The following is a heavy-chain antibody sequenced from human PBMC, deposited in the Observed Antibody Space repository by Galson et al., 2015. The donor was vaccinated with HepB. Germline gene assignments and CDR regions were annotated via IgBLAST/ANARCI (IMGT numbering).Heavy chain of an antibody. V-gene: IGHV5-10-1*01. Sequence: QSGAEVKKPGESLRISCKGSGYSFTSYWISWVRQMPGKGLEWMGRIDPSDSYTNYSPSFQGHVTISADKSISTAYLQWSSLKASDTAMYYCARLGYCSSTSCYFGTRSYWYFDLWGRGTLVTVSS. D-gene: IGHD2-2*01. CDR2: IDPSDSYT. J-gene: IGHJ2*01. CDR1: GYSFTSYW. CDR3: ARLGYCSSTSCYFGTRSYWYFDL.